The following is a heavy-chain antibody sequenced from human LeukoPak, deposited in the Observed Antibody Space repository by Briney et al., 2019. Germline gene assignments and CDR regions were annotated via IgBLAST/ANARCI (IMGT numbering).Heavy chain of an antibody. CDR3: ARDSIDPALYFDY. CDR2: ISSSSSYI. Sequence: PGGSLRLSCAASGFTFSSYSMNWVRQAPGKGLEWVSSISSSSSYIYYADSVKGRFTISRDNAKNSLYLQMNSLRAEDTAVYYCARDSIDPALYFDYWGQGALVTVSS. CDR1: GFTFSSYS. V-gene: IGHV3-21*01. J-gene: IGHJ4*02. D-gene: IGHD2-15*01.